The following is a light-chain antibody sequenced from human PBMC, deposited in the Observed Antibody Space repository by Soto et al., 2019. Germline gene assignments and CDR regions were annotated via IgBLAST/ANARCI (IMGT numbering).Light chain of an antibody. CDR3: QQYGSSRPYT. V-gene: IGKV3-20*01. CDR1: QSISSTY. CDR2: GAS. J-gene: IGKJ2*01. Sequence: EIVLTQSPGTLSLSLGERATLSCRASQSISSTYLAWYQQKLGQAPRLLIYGASSRATGIPDRFSGSGSGADFTLTISRLEPEDFAMYYCQQYGSSRPYTFGQGTKLEIK.